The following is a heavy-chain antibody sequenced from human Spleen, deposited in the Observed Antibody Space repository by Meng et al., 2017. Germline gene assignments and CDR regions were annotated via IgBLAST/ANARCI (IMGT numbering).Heavy chain of an antibody. CDR3: TSAPYFYDSGGFYYLRWFDP. D-gene: IGHD3-22*01. J-gene: IGHJ5*02. V-gene: IGHV4-30-2*01. CDR2: IYHSGSI. CDR1: VVSISSGAYS. Sequence: QLQLQESGSGLVKPSETLSLTCGVSVVSISSGAYSWSWIRQPPGKGLEWIGYIYHSGSIYYNPSLKSRVTMSIDRSKNQFSLMMTSVTAADTAVYYCTSAPYFYDSGGFYYLRWFDPWGQGTLVTVSS.